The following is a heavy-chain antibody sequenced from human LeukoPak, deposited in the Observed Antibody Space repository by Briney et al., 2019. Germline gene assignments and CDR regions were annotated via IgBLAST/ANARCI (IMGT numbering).Heavy chain of an antibody. CDR1: GGSFSGYS. J-gene: IGHJ5*02. V-gene: IGHV4-34*01. Sequence: PSETLSLTCAVYGGSFSGYSWSWIRQPPGKGLEWIGEINYSGSPNYNPSLKGRVTISVDTSKNQFSLKLTSVTAADTAVYYCARGTRRFDPWGQGTLVSVSS. CDR3: ARGTRRFDP. CDR2: INYSGSP.